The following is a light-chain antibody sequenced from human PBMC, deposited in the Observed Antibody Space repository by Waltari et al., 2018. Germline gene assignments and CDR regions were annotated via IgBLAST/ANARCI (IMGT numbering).Light chain of an antibody. CDR3: SSQSSNDVVL. CDR1: SIDVGGYNS. Sequence: QSALPHPAPVSGSPAQSATFFCAGPSIDVGGYNSVSWYQEHPGQAPRVIIYDVSVRPSGVSDRFSGSKSGNTASLTISGLQAEDEADYYCSSQSSNDVVLFGGGTKLTVL. V-gene: IGLV2-14*01. CDR2: DVS. J-gene: IGLJ2*01.